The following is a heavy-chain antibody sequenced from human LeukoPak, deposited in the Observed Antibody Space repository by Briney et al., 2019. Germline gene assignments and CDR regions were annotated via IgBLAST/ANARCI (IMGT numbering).Heavy chain of an antibody. V-gene: IGHV3-48*03. D-gene: IGHD6-19*01. J-gene: IGHJ4*02. CDR2: ISSSGSTQ. Sequence: PGGSLRLSCTASGFTFSSYEMNWVRQAPGKGGEWVSYISSSGSTQYYADSVKGRFTISRDNAKNSLYLQMNSLRAEDTAAYYCARDMYKSGWFLGRDYFDYGGQGTLVTVSS. CDR1: GFTFSSYE. CDR3: ARDMYKSGWFLGRDYFDY.